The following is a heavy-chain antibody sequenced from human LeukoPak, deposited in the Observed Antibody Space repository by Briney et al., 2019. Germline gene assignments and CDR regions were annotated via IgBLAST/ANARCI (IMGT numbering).Heavy chain of an antibody. CDR3: VRAHHPGGWFDP. D-gene: IGHD3-10*01. CDR2: IHHDGSNK. CDR1: GFTFSSYG. V-gene: IGHV3-30*02. J-gene: IGHJ5*02. Sequence: PGGSLRLSCAESGFTFSSYGMHWVRQAPGKGLDWVAFIHHDGSNKYYADSVRGRFTISRDNSKNTLYLQMNSLTAEDTAVHYCVRAHHPGGWFDPWGQGTLVTVSS.